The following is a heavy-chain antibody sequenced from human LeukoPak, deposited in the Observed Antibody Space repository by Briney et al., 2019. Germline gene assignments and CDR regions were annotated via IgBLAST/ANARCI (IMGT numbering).Heavy chain of an antibody. CDR1: GFTFGNYA. CDR3: AKGVDTSMVNFAS. V-gene: IGHV3-23*01. D-gene: IGHD5-18*01. Sequence: GGSLRLSCAAPGFTFGNYAMTWVRQAPGKGLEWVAAISGSGGNTYYKGSVKGRFTISRDNSKSTLSLQMNTLRVEDTALYYCAKGVDTSMVNFASWGQGTLVTVSS. CDR2: ISGSGGNT. J-gene: IGHJ4*02.